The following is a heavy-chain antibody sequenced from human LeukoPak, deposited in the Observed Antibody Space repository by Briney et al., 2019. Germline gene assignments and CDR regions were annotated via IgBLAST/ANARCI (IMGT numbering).Heavy chain of an antibody. D-gene: IGHD3-22*01. V-gene: IGHV3-23*01. CDR2: ISGSGGST. Sequence: GGSLRLSCAASEFTFRSFATSGVTQPPGKGLEWVSHISGSGGSTFYADSSKGRFTMSRDNSKNTLYLQMESLRAEDTTIYYGAKVITMTPGVYWGQGTLVTVSS. J-gene: IGHJ4*02. CDR1: EFTFRSFA. CDR3: AKVITMTPGVY.